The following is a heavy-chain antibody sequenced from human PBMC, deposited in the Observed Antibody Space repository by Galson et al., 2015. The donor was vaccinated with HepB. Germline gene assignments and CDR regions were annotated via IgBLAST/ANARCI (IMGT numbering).Heavy chain of an antibody. D-gene: IGHD4-23*01. Sequence: SLRLSCAASGFTFSSYSMNWVRQAPGKGLEWVSSISSSSSYIYYADSVKGRFTISRDNAKNSLYLQMNSLRAEDTAVYYCARDGSWTTVVTSAGYWGQGTLVTVSS. CDR2: ISSSSSYI. J-gene: IGHJ4*02. V-gene: IGHV3-21*01. CDR3: ARDGSWTTVVTSAGY. CDR1: GFTFSSYS.